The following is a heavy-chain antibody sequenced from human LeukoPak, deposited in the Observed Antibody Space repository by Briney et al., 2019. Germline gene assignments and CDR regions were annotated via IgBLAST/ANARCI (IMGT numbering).Heavy chain of an antibody. V-gene: IGHV3-21*04. CDR1: GFTFSSYN. J-gene: IGHJ4*02. CDR2: ISSSSSYI. CDR3: AQDGRLARLDY. D-gene: IGHD3-9*01. Sequence: KTGGSLRLSCAASGFTFSSYNMNWVRQAPGKGLEWVSSISSSSSYIYYADSVKGRFTISRDNAKNSLYLQMNSLRVEDTAVYYCAQDGRLARLDYWGQGTLVTVSS.